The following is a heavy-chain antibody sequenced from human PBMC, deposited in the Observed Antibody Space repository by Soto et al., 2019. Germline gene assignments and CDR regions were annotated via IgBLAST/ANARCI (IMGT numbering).Heavy chain of an antibody. V-gene: IGHV3-30*18. CDR2: VSYDGSHE. J-gene: IGHJ4*02. Sequence: QVQLVESGGGVVQPGTSLRLSCAASGFTFSSYAIHWVRQAPGKGLEWVAVVSYDGSHEFYADFVEGRFTIARDNSKDTLYLQMNSLRAEDTAVYYCAKDVNDPHNYGDYNFHYWGQGTLVTVSS. CDR3: AKDVNDPHNYGDYNFHY. CDR1: GFTFSSYA. D-gene: IGHD4-17*01.